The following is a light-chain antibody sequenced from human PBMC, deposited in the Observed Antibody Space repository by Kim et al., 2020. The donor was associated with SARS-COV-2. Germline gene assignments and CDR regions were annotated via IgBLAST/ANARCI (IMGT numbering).Light chain of an antibody. Sequence: SSELTQDPAVSVAFGQTVRITCQGDSLRSSYASWYQQKPGQAPVLVIYGKNSRPSGIPDRFSGSSSGNTASLTITGAHAADEADYYCNSRDSSGAPWVFGGGTQLTVL. CDR1: SLRSSY. J-gene: IGLJ3*02. CDR2: GKN. CDR3: NSRDSSGAPWV. V-gene: IGLV3-19*01.